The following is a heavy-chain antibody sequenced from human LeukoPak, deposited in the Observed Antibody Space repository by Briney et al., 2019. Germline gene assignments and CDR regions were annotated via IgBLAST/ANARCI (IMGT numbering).Heavy chain of an antibody. V-gene: IGHV3-7*01. CDR2: IKADGGEK. D-gene: IGHD6-6*01. Sequence: QAGGALRLSCAASGLTFSTYWMNWFRQTPGKGLEWVAKIKADGGEKDHVASVTGRFTISRDNAKNSLYLQMNSLRVEDTAVYYCARGGAARPDFWGQGTLVTVSS. CDR3: ARGGAARPDF. J-gene: IGHJ4*02. CDR1: GLTFSTYW.